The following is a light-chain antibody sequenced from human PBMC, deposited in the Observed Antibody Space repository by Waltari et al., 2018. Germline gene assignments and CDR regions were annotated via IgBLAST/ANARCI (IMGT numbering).Light chain of an antibody. CDR1: QSLGTY. Sequence: EVVLTQSPATLSLSTGEGATLSCRTSQSLGTYLDWFQQKPGQPPRLLIYDASNMATGITPRFSGRGSGTYFTLTISYLESEDFAVYYCQQRFDWLYTFGQGTKLEMK. J-gene: IGKJ2*01. CDR2: DAS. CDR3: QQRFDWLYT. V-gene: IGKV3-11*01.